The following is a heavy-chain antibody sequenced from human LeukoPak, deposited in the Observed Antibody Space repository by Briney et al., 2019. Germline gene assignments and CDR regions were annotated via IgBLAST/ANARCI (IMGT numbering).Heavy chain of an antibody. Sequence: PGGSLRLSCAASGFTFRDYPMTWVRQAPGKEPQWVSGISGSGGDTFYADSVKGRFTISRDNSKNTLFLQMNSLRVEDTAVYYCARDGRAVTSNMDAFDIWGQGTMVTVSS. CDR2: ISGSGGDT. J-gene: IGHJ3*02. V-gene: IGHV3-23*01. CDR1: GFTFRDYP. D-gene: IGHD6-19*01. CDR3: ARDGRAVTSNMDAFDI.